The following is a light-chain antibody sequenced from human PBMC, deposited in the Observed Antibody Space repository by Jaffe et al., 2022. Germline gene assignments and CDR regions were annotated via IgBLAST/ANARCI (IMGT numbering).Light chain of an antibody. CDR1: SSDVGGYNY. V-gene: IGLV2-14*01. CDR3: SSYTSSGALYV. CDR2: EVS. Sequence: QSALTQPASVSGSPGQSITISCTGTSSDVGGYNYVSWYQQYPGKAPKLMIYEVSNRPSGVSNRFSGSKSGNTASLTISGLQAEDEADYYCSSYTSSGALYVFGTGTKVTVL. J-gene: IGLJ1*01.